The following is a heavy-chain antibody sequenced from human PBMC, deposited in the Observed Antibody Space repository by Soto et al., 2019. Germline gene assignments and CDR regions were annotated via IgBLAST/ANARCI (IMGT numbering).Heavy chain of an antibody. CDR1: GFSLTTSGVG. J-gene: IGHJ4*02. CDR2: IFWNDDE. CDR3: VHTGYSRALDF. D-gene: IGHD5-18*01. Sequence: SGAQLVHPTQTLALPRTFSGFSLTTSGVGVVWIRQPPGKALEWLALIFWNDDERYSPSLNSRLTITKDTSKNQVVLTMTNMDPVDTATYYCVHTGYSRALDFWGQGTLVTVSS. V-gene: IGHV2-5*01.